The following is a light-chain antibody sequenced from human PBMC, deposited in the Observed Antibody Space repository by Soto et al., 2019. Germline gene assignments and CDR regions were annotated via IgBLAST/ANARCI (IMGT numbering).Light chain of an antibody. J-gene: IGLJ2*01. CDR1: SSDVGGYNY. V-gene: IGLV2-14*01. Sequence: QSALTQPASVSGSPGQSITISCTGTSSDVGGYNYVSWYQQHPGKAPKLMIYDVSNRPSGVSDRFSGSKSGNTASLTISGLQAEDETDYYCISYTITSTLVFGGGTKLHVL. CDR3: ISYTITSTLV. CDR2: DVS.